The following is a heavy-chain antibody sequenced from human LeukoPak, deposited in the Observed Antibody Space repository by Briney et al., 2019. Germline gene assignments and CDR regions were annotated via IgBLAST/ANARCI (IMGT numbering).Heavy chain of an antibody. Sequence: PGGSLRLSCATSGFTFDDYAMHWVRQAPGKGLEWVSSISWNSGSIGYADSVKGRFTISRDNSKNTLYLQMNSLRAEDTAVYYCAKDPGGEFDYWGQGTLVTVSS. CDR1: GFTFDDYA. V-gene: IGHV3-9*01. J-gene: IGHJ4*02. CDR3: AKDPGGEFDY. D-gene: IGHD2-8*02. CDR2: ISWNSGSI.